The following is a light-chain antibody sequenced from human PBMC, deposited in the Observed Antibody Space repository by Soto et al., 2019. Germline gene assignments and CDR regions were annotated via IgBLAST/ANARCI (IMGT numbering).Light chain of an antibody. Sequence: QSALTQPASVSGSPGQSITISCTGTSSDVGAYGYVSWYQQHPGKAPKLMIYVVSYRPSGVSNRFSGSKSGNAASLTISGLQAEDKADYYCSSYTTSSTVVFGGGTKLTVL. V-gene: IGLV2-14*01. CDR2: VVS. J-gene: IGLJ2*01. CDR1: SSDVGAYGY. CDR3: SSYTTSSTVV.